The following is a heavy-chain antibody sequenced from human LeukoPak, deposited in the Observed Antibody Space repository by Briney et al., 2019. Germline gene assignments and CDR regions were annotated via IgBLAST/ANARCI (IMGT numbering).Heavy chain of an antibody. CDR3: ARSLSWIAAAGKDY. CDR2: INPNSGGT. J-gene: IGHJ4*02. CDR1: GYTFTGYY. V-gene: IGHV1-2*02. D-gene: IGHD6-13*01. Sequence: EASVKVSCKASGYTFTGYYMHWVRQAPGQGLEWMGWINPNSGGTNYAQKFQGRVTMTRDTSISTAYMELSSLRSEDTAVYYCARSLSWIAAAGKDYWGQGTLVTVSS.